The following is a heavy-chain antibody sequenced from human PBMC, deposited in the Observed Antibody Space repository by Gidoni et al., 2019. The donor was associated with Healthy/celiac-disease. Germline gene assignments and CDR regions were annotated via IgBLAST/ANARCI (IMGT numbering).Heavy chain of an antibody. J-gene: IGHJ5*02. CDR1: GFTVSSYG. CDR3: AKDYLSHRGESYSSSSPLWFDP. Sequence: QVQLVESGGGGVQTGGALRLPWADAGFTVSSYGMNWDRQTPGRGLDWVAVISLYGINTYYADSVQGRFTISRDNSKNTLYLQMNSLRAEDTAVYYCAKDYLSHRGESYSSSSPLWFDPWGQGTLVTVSS. D-gene: IGHD6-6*01. CDR2: ISLYGINT. V-gene: IGHV3-30*18.